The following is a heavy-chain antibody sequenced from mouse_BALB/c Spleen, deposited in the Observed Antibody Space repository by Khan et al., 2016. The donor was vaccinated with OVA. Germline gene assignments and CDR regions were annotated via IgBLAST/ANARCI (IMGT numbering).Heavy chain of an antibody. V-gene: IGHV1S137*01. CDR2: ISTYSGST. J-gene: IGHJ2*01. CDR3: ARPAYDGYYDY. CDR1: GYTFTDYA. D-gene: IGHD2-3*01. Sequence: QVQLQQSGPELVRPGVSVKISCKGSGYTFTDYAMYWVKQSHAKSLEWIGLISTYSGSTNYNQKFKGKVTMTVDKSSSAADMELARLTSEDAAICYCARPAYDGYYDYWGQGTTLTVSS.